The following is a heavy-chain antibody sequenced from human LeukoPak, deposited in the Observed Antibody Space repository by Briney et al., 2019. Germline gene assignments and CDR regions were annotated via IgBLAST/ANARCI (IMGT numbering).Heavy chain of an antibody. V-gene: IGHV3-64*01. CDR3: ARGGSIAARPIDY. CDR2: ISSNGGST. D-gene: IGHD6-6*01. Sequence: TGGSLRLSCAASGFTFSSYAMHWVRQAPGKGLEYLSAISSNGGSTYYANSVKGRFTISRDNSKNTLFLQMGSLRAEDMAVYYCARGGSIAARPIDYWGQGTLVTVSS. CDR1: GFTFSSYA. J-gene: IGHJ4*02.